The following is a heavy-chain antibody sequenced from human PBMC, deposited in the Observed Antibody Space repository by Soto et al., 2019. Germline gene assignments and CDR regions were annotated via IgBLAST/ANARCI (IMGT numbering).Heavy chain of an antibody. J-gene: IGHJ4*02. D-gene: IGHD1-1*01. Sequence: GSLRLSCAASGFTFSSYAMSWVRQAPGKGLEWVSGISGSGGSTYYADSVKGRFTISRDNSKNTLYLQMNSLRVEDTALYYCAKGKNWHFDWGGKETRFTVPS. CDR2: ISGSGGST. CDR3: AKGKNWHFDW. CDR1: GFTFSSYA. V-gene: IGHV3-23*01.